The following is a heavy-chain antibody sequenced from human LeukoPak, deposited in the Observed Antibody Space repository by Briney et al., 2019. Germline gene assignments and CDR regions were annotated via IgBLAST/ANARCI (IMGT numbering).Heavy chain of an antibody. V-gene: IGHV3-21*01. CDR1: GFTFSSYS. Sequence: GGSLRLSCAASGFTFSSYSMNWVRQAPGKGLEWVSSISSSSSYIYYADSVKGRFTISRKNAKNTLYLQMNSLRAEDTAVYYCEREYGFGSGSYYPWGQGTLVIVSS. CDR2: ISSSSSYI. D-gene: IGHD3-10*01. J-gene: IGHJ5*02. CDR3: EREYGFGSGSYYP.